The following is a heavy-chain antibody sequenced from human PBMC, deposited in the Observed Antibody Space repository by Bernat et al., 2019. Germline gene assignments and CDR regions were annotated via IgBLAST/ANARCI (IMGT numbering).Heavy chain of an antibody. Sequence: QVQLVESGGGVVQPGRSLRLSCAASGFTFSGYRMHWVRLASGRGLVWVAVISNDGSINYYADSVKGRFTISRDKSKNSLYLQMSSLRAEDTAVYYCAKDGQGLTYYFDYWGQGIVVTVSS. V-gene: IGHV3-30*18. CDR1: GFTFSGYR. J-gene: IGHJ4*02. CDR2: ISNDGSIN. CDR3: AKDGQGLTYYFDY.